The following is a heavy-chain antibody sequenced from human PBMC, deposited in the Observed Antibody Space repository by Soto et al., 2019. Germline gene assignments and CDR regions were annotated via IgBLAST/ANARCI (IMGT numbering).Heavy chain of an antibody. CDR2: ITPNSGYT. CDR3: APSYDTGFDP. CDR1: GYKFSTYA. Sequence: QLQLTQSGGEARKPGASVRVSCAASGYKFSTYAISWLRQAPGQGLEWMGLITPNSGYTNYAQKFQGRLILTTDIPSSTAYMELTSLRYDDTASYYCAPSYDTGFDPWGQGTLVSVS. V-gene: IGHV1-18*01. J-gene: IGHJ5*02. D-gene: IGHD3-9*01.